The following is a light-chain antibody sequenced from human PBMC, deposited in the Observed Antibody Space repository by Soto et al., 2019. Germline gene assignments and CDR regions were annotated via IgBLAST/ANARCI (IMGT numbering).Light chain of an antibody. J-gene: IGKJ1*01. V-gene: IGKV3-20*01. CDR1: QSVSSSY. CDR3: QQYGSSPWT. Sequence: EIVLTQSPGTLSLSPGERATLSCRARQSVSSSYLAWYQQKPGQAPRLLIYGASSRATGIPERFSGSGSGTDFTLTISRLEPEDFAVYYCQQYGSSPWTFGQGTQVEIK. CDR2: GAS.